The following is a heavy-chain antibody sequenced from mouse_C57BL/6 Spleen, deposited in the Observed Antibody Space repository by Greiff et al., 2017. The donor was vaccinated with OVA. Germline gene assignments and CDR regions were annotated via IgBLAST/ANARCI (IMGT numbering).Heavy chain of an antibody. D-gene: IGHD1-1*01. CDR2: IDPSDSYT. CDR1: GYTFTSYW. V-gene: IGHV1-69*01. Sequence: VQLQQPGTELVKPGASVKLSCKASGYTFTSYWMHWVKQRPGQGLEWIGEIDPSDSYTNYNQKFKGKSTLTVDKSTSTAYMQLSSLTSEDYAVYYCARWATTVVESELDYWGQGTTLTVSS. CDR3: ARWATTVVESELDY. J-gene: IGHJ2*01.